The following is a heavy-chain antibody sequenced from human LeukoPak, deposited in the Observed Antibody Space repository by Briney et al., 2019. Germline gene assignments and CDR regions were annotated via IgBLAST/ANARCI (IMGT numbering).Heavy chain of an antibody. J-gene: IGHJ4*02. CDR3: ARVIDYGDYAGPLDY. CDR1: GGTFSSYA. D-gene: IGHD4-17*01. CDR2: IIPIFGTA. V-gene: IGHV1-69*05. Sequence: SVKVSCKASGGTFSSYAISWVRQAPGQGLEWMGRIIPIFGTANYAQKSQGRITITTDESTSTAYMELSRLRSEHTAVYYCARVIDYGDYAGPLDYWGQGTLVTVSS.